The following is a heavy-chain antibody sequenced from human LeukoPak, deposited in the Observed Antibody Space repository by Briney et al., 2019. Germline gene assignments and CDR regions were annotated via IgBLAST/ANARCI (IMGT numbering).Heavy chain of an antibody. CDR1: GFTFSNYA. CDR3: AKLVGAIPTDY. J-gene: IGHJ4*02. Sequence: GSLRLSCAASGFTFSNYAMSWVRQAPGKGLEWVSGISGTSGTINYAASVKGRFTISRDNSKNTLYLQMNSLRAEDTAVYYCAKLVGAIPTDYWGQGTLVTVSS. D-gene: IGHD1-26*01. V-gene: IGHV3-23*01. CDR2: ISGTSGTI.